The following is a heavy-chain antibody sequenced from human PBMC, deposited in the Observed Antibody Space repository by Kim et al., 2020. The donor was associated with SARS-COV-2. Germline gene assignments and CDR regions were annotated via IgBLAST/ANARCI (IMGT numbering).Heavy chain of an antibody. CDR1: GYTFTNSA. J-gene: IGHJ3*02. CDR2: ISAGNGNT. V-gene: IGHV1-3*01. Sequence: ASVKVSCKASGYTFTNSAIHWVRQAPGQSLEWMGWISAGNGNTKYSQNFQGRVTLTRDTSASTAYMELSSLRSEDTAVYYCAAEIDGFDIWGQGTRVTASS. CDR3: AAEIDGFDI.